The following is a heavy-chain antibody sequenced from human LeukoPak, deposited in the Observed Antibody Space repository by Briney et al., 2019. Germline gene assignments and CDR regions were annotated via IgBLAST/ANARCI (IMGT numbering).Heavy chain of an antibody. Sequence: SETLSLTCTVSGGSISSIGYYWGWIRQPPRKGLEWIGTIYYSGSTYYNPSLKSRVTISVDTSKNQFSLKVSSVTAADTAIYYCARHVQITVSAQTRFDFWGQGTLVTVSS. V-gene: IGHV4-39*01. CDR3: ARHVQITVSAQTRFDF. CDR2: IYYSGST. D-gene: IGHD4-17*01. J-gene: IGHJ4*02. CDR1: GGSISSIGYY.